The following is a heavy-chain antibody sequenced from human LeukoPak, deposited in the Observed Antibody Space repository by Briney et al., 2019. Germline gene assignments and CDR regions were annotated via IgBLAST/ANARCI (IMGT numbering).Heavy chain of an antibody. CDR2: IKQDGSEK. CDR3: ARGRDYYDSSGYYPTDY. J-gene: IGHJ4*02. Sequence: GGSLRLSCAASGFTFSSYWMSWVRQAPGKGLEWVANIKQDGSEKYYVDSVKGRFTISRDNVKNSLYLQMNSLRAEDTAVYYCARGRDYYDSSGYYPTDYWGQGTLVTVSS. CDR1: GFTFSSYW. D-gene: IGHD3-22*01. V-gene: IGHV3-7*01.